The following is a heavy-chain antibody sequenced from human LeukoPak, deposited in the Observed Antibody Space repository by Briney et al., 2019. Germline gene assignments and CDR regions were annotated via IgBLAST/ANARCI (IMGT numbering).Heavy chain of an antibody. CDR1: GFTFSGSA. J-gene: IGHJ4*02. V-gene: IGHV3-73*01. D-gene: IGHD3-22*01. CDR3: TSRLSWGKVVIDY. Sequence: QPGGSLKLSCAASGFTFSGSAMHWVRQASGKGLEWVGRIRSKANSYATAYAASVKGRFTISRDDSKNTAYLQMNSLKTEDTAVYYCTSRLSWGKVVIDYWGQGTLVTVSS. CDR2: IRSKANSYAT.